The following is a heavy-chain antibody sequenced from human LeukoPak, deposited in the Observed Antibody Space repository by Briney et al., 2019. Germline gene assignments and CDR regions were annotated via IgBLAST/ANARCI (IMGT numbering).Heavy chain of an antibody. J-gene: IGHJ4*02. CDR2: ISGSGGST. CDR1: GFTFSSYG. Sequence: GGSLRLSCAASGFTFSSYGMSWVRQAPGKGLGWVSGISGSGGSTYYADSVRGRFTISRDNAKNSLYLQMNSLRAEDTAVYYCARSGGVGLLRWGQGTLVTVSS. D-gene: IGHD1-26*01. V-gene: IGHV3-23*01. CDR3: ARSGGVGLLR.